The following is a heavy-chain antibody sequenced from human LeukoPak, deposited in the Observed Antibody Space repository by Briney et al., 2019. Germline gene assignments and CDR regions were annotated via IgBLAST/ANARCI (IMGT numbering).Heavy chain of an antibody. J-gene: IGHJ6*03. Sequence: GGSLRLSCETSGSTFSSYGMHWVRQAPGKGLEWVAVISYDGSNKYYADSVKGRFTISRDNSKNTLYLQMNSLRAEDTAVYYCVPRKEWSCYMGVWNKGTTVTVSS. D-gene: IGHD3-3*01. CDR3: VPRKEWSCYMGV. CDR2: ISYDGSNK. CDR1: GSTFSSYG. V-gene: IGHV3-30*03.